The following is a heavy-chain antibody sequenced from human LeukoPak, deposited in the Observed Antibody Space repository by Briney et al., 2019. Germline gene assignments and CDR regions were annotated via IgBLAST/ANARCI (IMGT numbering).Heavy chain of an antibody. CDR2: ISGSGGET. J-gene: IGHJ4*02. V-gene: IGHV3-23*01. CDR3: VKRSRDGYNSPLDN. Sequence: PGGSLRLSCAASRFTFRNYAMNWVRQAPGKGLEWVSQISGSGGETYYADSVKGRFTISRDNTENTLYLQMNSLRADDTALYYCVKRSRDGYNSPLDNWGQGTLVTVSS. CDR1: RFTFRNYA. D-gene: IGHD5-24*01.